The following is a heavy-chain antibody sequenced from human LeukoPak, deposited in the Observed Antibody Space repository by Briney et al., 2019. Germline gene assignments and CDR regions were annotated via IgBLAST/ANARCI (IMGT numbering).Heavy chain of an antibody. CDR3: LDSSGFVKRV. CDR1: GFTFSSYA. D-gene: IGHD3-22*01. Sequence: GGSLRLSCAASGFTFSSYAMSWVRQAPGNGLEWVSAISGSGGSTYYADSVKGRFTISRDNSKNTLYLQMNSPRAEDTAVYYCLDSSGFVKRVGGQGTLVTVSS. V-gene: IGHV3-23*01. CDR2: ISGSGGST. J-gene: IGHJ4*02.